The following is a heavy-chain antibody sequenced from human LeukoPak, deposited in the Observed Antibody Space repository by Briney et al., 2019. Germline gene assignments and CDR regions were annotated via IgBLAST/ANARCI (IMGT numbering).Heavy chain of an antibody. J-gene: IGHJ5*02. CDR1: GYTFTIYD. CDR2: MNPNSGNT. V-gene: IGHV1-8*01. Sequence: ASVKVSFKSSGYTFTIYDINWVRQATGQGLEVMGFMNPNSGNTGYAQKFQSRVTMARNTSISTVYMELSSVRSEDTDVYSCARQDTYRTEDWFVPWGQGNIVSV. CDR3: ARQDTYRTEDWFVP. D-gene: IGHD5-18*01.